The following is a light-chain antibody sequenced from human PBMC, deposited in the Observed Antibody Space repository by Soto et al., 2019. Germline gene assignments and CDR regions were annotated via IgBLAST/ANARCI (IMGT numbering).Light chain of an antibody. CDR2: DVS. Sequence: QSALTQPASVSGSPGQSITISCTGTSSDVGGYNYVSWYQQHPGKAPKLMIYDVSNRPSGVSNRFSGSKSGNTASLTISGLQAEDEAGYYCSSYTSSSTRVFGGGTKPTVL. V-gene: IGLV2-14*01. CDR3: SSYTSSSTRV. CDR1: SSDVGGYNY. J-gene: IGLJ2*01.